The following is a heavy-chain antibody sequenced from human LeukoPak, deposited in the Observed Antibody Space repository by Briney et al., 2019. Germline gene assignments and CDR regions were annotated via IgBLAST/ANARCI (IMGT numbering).Heavy chain of an antibody. V-gene: IGHV4-39*07. CDR2: IYYSGSS. D-gene: IGHD4-17*01. J-gene: IGHJ4*02. CDR1: GDSISSSSYY. CDR3: AASRYDYGDYVPLVY. Sequence: SETLSLTCTVSGDSISSSSYYWGWVRQPPGKGLEWIADIYYSGSSYYSPSLKSRVTISVDTSKNQFSLKLSSVTAADTTVYYCAASRYDYGDYVPLVYRGQGTLVTVSS.